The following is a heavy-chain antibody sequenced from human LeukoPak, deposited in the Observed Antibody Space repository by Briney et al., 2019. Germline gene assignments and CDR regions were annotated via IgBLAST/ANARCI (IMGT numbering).Heavy chain of an antibody. CDR2: IHGSGNT. D-gene: IGHD6-19*01. V-gene: IGHV4-59*08. CDR1: GGSISSYY. CDR3: ARSSGWYDFES. Sequence: SETLSLTCTVSGGSISSYYWSWIRQPPGKGLEWIGYIHGSGNTSYNPSLKSRVTISVDTSKNQFSLKLSSVTAADTAVYYCARSSGWYDFESWGQGTLATVSS. J-gene: IGHJ4*02.